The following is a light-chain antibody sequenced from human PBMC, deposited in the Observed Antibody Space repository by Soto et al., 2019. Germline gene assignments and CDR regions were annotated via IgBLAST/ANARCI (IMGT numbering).Light chain of an antibody. Sequence: QSVVTQPSSASGTPGQRVTISCSGSSSNIGSNTVNWYQQLPGTAPKLLIYSNNQRPSGVPDRFSGSKSGTSASLAISGLQSEDEADYYCAGWDDSLNGLVVFGGGTQVTVL. CDR3: AGWDDSLNGLVV. J-gene: IGLJ2*01. CDR1: SSNIGSNT. CDR2: SNN. V-gene: IGLV1-44*01.